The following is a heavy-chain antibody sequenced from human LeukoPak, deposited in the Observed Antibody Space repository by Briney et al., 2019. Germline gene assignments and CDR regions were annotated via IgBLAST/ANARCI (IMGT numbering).Heavy chain of an antibody. Sequence: SETLSLTCTVSGGSISSDSYYYNWIRQPAGKGLEWIGRIYTSGSTNYNPSLKSRVTISVDTSKNQFSLKLSSVTAADTAVYYCARQTGSGLFILPGGQGTLVTVSS. CDR2: IYTSGST. CDR3: ARQTGSGLFILP. CDR1: GGSISSDSYY. V-gene: IGHV4-61*02. D-gene: IGHD3/OR15-3a*01. J-gene: IGHJ4*02.